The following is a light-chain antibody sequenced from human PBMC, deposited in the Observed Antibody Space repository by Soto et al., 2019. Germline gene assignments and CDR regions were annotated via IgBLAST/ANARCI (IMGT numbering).Light chain of an antibody. J-gene: IGKJ4*01. V-gene: IGKV1-39*01. CDR3: QQSYSAPTT. Sequence: DIQMTQSPPSLSASVGDSVTITCRASQTISNYLNWYQQKSGQAPKLLIYTAASLQSGVPSRFSGSGSGTDFTLTITTLQPEDFATYYCQQSYSAPTTFGGGTKVDIK. CDR2: TAA. CDR1: QTISNY.